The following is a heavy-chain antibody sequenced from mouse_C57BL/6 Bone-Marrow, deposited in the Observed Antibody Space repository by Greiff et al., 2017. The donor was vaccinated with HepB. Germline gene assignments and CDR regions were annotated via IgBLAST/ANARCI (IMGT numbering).Heavy chain of an antibody. CDR1: GFTFSSYG. J-gene: IGHJ3*01. V-gene: IGHV5-6*01. CDR3: ARLGVFAY. Sequence: EVQLVESGGDLVKPGGSLKLSCAASGFTFSSYGMSWVRQTPDKRLEWVATISSGGSYTYYPDSVKGRFTISRDNAKNTLYLQMSSLKSEDTAMYYCARLGVFAYWGQGTLVTVSA. CDR2: ISSGGSYT.